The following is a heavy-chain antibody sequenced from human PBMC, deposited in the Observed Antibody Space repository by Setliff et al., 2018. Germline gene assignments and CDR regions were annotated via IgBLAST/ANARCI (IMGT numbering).Heavy chain of an antibody. J-gene: IGHJ4*02. CDR3: ARDLVGYCSGGSCYDCDY. CDR2: ISAYNGNT. Sequence: ASVKVSCKASGYTFTSYGISWVRQAPGQGLEWMGWISAYNGNTNYAQKLQGRVTMTTDTSTSTAYMELRSLISDDTAVYYCARDLVGYCSGGSCYDCDYWGQGTLVTVSS. CDR1: GYTFTSYG. V-gene: IGHV1-18*01. D-gene: IGHD2-15*01.